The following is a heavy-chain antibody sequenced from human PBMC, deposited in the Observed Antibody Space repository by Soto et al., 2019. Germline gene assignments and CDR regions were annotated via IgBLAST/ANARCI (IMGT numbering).Heavy chain of an antibody. D-gene: IGHD3-22*01. CDR1: GYTFTSYG. V-gene: IGHV1-18*04. CDR3: ARVKGTPSYYSRVPGYYYGMDV. CDR2: ISAYNGNT. J-gene: IGHJ6*02. Sequence: QVQLVQSGAEVKKPGASVKVSCKASGYTFTSYGISWVRQAPGQGLEWMGWISAYNGNTNYAQKLQGRVTMTTDTSTSTAYMELRSLRSDDTAVYYCARVKGTPSYYSRVPGYYYGMDVWGQGTTVTVSS.